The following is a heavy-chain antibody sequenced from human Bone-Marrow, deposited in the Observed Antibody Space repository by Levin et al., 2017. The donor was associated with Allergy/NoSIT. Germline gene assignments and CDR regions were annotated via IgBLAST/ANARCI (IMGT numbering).Heavy chain of an antibody. CDR1: GFTFSSYA. CDR2: ISSNGGST. V-gene: IGHV3-64D*06. CDR3: VKGMGLRTRGHAFDI. J-gene: IGHJ3*02. Sequence: GGSLRLSCSASGFTFSSYAMHWVRQAPGKGLEYVSAISSNGGSTYYADSVKGRFTISRDNSKNTLYLQMSSLRAEDTAVYYCVKGMGLRTRGHAFDIWGQGTMVTVSS. D-gene: IGHD1-26*01.